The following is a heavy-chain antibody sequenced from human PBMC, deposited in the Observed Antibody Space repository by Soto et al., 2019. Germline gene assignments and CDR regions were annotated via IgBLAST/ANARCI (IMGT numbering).Heavy chain of an antibody. J-gene: IGHJ3*02. D-gene: IGHD1-26*01. CDR2: IIPKFSTS. V-gene: IGHV1-69*06. Sequence: QVQLVQSGAEVKKPGSSVRVSCKASGGTFNNYAVHWVRQAPGQGPEWVGGIIPKFSTSSSAQKFQGRVTMTADSSTNTAYMELVSLRSEDTAVYYCARGGIGSQSSAFHIWGQGTTVTVSS. CDR1: GGTFNNYA. CDR3: ARGGIGSQSSAFHI.